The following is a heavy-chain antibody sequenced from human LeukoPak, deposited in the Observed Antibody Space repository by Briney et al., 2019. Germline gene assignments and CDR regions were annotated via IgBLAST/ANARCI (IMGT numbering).Heavy chain of an antibody. Sequence: PGGSLRLSCAASGFTFSSYAMSWVRQAPGKGLEWVSAISGSGGSTYYADSVEGRFTISRDNSKNTLYLQMNSLRAEDTAVYYCAKGQEVPAAIXWNYXXQGTLVTVSS. J-gene: IGHJ4*02. D-gene: IGHD2-2*02. V-gene: IGHV3-23*01. CDR1: GFTFSSYA. CDR2: ISGSGGST. CDR3: AKGQEVPAAIXWNY.